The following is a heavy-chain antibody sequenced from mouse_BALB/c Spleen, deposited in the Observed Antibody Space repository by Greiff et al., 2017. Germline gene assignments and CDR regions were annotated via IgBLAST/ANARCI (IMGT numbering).Heavy chain of an antibody. CDR2: ISSGSRTI. Sequence: EVKVVESGGGLVQPGGSRKLSCAASGFTFSSFGMHWVRQAPEKGLEWVAYISSGSRTIYYADTVKGRFTISRDNPKNTLFLQMTSLRSEDTAIYFCARYGYDFDDWGQGTTLTVAS. CDR1: GFTFSSFG. V-gene: IGHV5-17*02. D-gene: IGHD2-2*01. J-gene: IGHJ2*01. CDR3: ARYGYDFDD.